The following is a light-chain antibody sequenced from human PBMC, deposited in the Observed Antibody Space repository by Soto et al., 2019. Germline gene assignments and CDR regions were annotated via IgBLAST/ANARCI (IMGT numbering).Light chain of an antibody. V-gene: IGKV1-5*03. Sequence: DIQMTQSPSTLSASVGDRVTITCRASQSMSSWLAWYQQKPGKAPELLIYPASTLESGVTSRFSGSGSGTELTLTISSLQPDDFATYYCQQSNSYPRTFGQGTKVEIK. CDR3: QQSNSYPRT. CDR1: QSMSSW. CDR2: PAS. J-gene: IGKJ1*01.